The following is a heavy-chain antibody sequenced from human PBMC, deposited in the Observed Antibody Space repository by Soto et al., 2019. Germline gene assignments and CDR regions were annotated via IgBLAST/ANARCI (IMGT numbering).Heavy chain of an antibody. D-gene: IGHD3-10*01. J-gene: IGHJ4*02. CDR1: GVSISSGNW. Sequence: SETLSLTCAVSGVSISSGNWWTWVRQTPQRGLEYIGEIFHDGTANYYPSFERRVAISVGTSKNQFSLKLTSVTAADTAIYFCARLVYDTRLNYMYFDFWGQGALVTVSS. CDR2: IFHDGTA. CDR3: ARLVYDTRLNYMYFDF. V-gene: IGHV4-4*02.